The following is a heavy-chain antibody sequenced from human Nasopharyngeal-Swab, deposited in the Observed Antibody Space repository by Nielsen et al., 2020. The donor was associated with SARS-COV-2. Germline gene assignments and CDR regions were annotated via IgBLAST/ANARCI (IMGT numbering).Heavy chain of an antibody. V-gene: IGHV1-46*01. CDR2: INPSGGST. J-gene: IGHJ6*02. Sequence: ASVKVSCKASGYTFTSYYMHWVRQAPGQGLEGMGIINPSGGSTSYAQKFQGRVTMTRDTSTSTVYMELSSLRSEDQAVYYCARDNRYYDSSGYYWFDGMDVWGQGATVTVSS. CDR3: ARDNRYYDSSGYYWFDGMDV. D-gene: IGHD3-22*01. CDR1: GYTFTSYY.